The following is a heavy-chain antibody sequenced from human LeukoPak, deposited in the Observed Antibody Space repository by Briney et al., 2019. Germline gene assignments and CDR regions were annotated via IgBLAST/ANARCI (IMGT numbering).Heavy chain of an antibody. D-gene: IGHD5-18*01. J-gene: IGHJ4*02. V-gene: IGHV4-4*07. CDR3: ARGRKYTSGYRVTELGSGYSDY. CDR1: GGSISSYY. CDR2: IYTSGST. Sequence: PSETLSLTCTVSGGSISSYYWSWIRQPAGKGLEWIGRIYTSGSTNYNPSLKSRVTMSVDTPKNQFSLKLRSVTAADTPVYYCARGRKYTSGYRVTELGSGYSDYWGQGTLVTVSS.